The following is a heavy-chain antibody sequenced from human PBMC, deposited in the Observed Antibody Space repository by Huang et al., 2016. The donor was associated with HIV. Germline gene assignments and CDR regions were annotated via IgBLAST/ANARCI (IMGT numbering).Heavy chain of an antibody. Sequence: QVQLQESGPGLVKPSETLSLTCTVSGGSISTHYWSWIRQPPGKGLEWIGRIAYSGSTNYSPSLKSRVTILLDTSKNQFSLRVNSVTAADTAMYYCARDHHDFWRGYRRMYFFDHWGQGTLVTVSS. CDR3: ARDHHDFWRGYRRMYFFDH. CDR2: IAYSGST. D-gene: IGHD3-3*01. CDR1: GGSISTHY. J-gene: IGHJ4*02. V-gene: IGHV4-59*11.